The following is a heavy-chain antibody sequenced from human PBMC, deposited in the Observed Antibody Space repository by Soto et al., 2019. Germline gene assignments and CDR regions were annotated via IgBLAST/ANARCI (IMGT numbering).Heavy chain of an antibody. D-gene: IGHD3-3*01. CDR2: IFPIFGTA. CDR3: ARDSPTYYDFWSGYYLNWFDP. Sequence: GASVKVSCKASGGTFSSYAISWVRQAPGQGLEWMGGIFPIFGTANYAQKFQGRVTITADKSTSTAYMELSSLRSEDTAVYYCARDSPTYYDFWSGYYLNWFDPWGQGTLVTVSS. J-gene: IGHJ5*02. CDR1: GGTFSSYA. V-gene: IGHV1-69*06.